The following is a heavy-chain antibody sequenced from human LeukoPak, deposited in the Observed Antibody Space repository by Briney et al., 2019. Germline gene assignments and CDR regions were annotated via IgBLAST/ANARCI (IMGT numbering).Heavy chain of an antibody. CDR1: GFTFTNYW. CDR2: IRSKAYGGTT. V-gene: IGHV3-49*04. J-gene: IGHJ4*02. Sequence: GGSLRLSCTASGFTFTNYWMGWVRQAPGKGLEWVGFIRSKAYGGTTEYAASVKGRFTISRDDSKSIAYLQMNSLKTEDTAVYYCTREGLTIFGVVMGYFDYWGQGTLVTVSS. CDR3: TREGLTIFGVVMGYFDY. D-gene: IGHD3-3*01.